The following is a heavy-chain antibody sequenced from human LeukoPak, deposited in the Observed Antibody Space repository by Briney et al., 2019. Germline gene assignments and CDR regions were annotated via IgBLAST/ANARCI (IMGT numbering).Heavy chain of an antibody. CDR3: AKTRSGYNFDY. CDR2: ISWNSGSI. J-gene: IGHJ4*02. CDR1: GFTFDDYA. V-gene: IGHV3-9*01. Sequence: GRSLRLSCAASGFTFDDYAMHWVRQAPGKGLEWVSGISWNSGSIGYADSVKGQFTISRDNAKNSLYLQMNSLRAEDTALYYCAKTRSGYNFDYWGQGTLVTVSS. D-gene: IGHD3-22*01.